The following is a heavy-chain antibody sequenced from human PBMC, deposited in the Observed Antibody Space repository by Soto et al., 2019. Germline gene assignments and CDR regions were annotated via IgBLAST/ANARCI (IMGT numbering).Heavy chain of an antibody. CDR1: GFTFSSYA. CDR2: ISYDGSNK. V-gene: IGHV3-30-3*01. CDR3: AIDRDKWGIYYYYGMDV. J-gene: IGHJ6*02. Sequence: QVQLVESGGGVVQPGRSLRLSCAASGFTFSSYAMHWVRQAPGKGLEWVAVISYDGSNKYYADSVKGRFTISRDNSKNTRYLQLNSMRAEDTSVYYCAIDRDKWGIYYYYGMDVWGQGTTVTVSS. D-gene: IGHD3-16*01.